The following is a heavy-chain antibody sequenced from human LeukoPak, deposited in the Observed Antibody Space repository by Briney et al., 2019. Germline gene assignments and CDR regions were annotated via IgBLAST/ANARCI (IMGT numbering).Heavy chain of an antibody. D-gene: IGHD6-19*01. CDR1: GFTFLNYA. CDR2: IRDSGAST. Sequence: PGGSLRLSCAASGFTFLNYAMSWVRQAPGKGLQWVSVIRDSGASTYYADSVKGRFTISRDNSKNTLYLQMNSLRAEDTAVYYCAKAGRSGWYPGWPFDIWGQGTMVTVSS. V-gene: IGHV3-23*01. CDR3: AKAGRSGWYPGWPFDI. J-gene: IGHJ3*02.